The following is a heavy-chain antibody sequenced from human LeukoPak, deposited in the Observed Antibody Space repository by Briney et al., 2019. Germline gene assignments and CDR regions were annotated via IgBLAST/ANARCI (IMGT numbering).Heavy chain of an antibody. CDR2: ISSSSSYI. J-gene: IGHJ6*03. V-gene: IGHV3-21*01. CDR3: ARVNSGYDFGYYYYMDV. Sequence: GGSLRLSCAASGFTFSSYSMNWVRQAPGKGLEWVSSISSSSSYIYYADSVKGRFTISRDNAKNSLYLQMNSLRAEDTAAYYCARVNSGYDFGYYYYMDVWGKGTTVTVSS. CDR1: GFTFSSYS. D-gene: IGHD5-12*01.